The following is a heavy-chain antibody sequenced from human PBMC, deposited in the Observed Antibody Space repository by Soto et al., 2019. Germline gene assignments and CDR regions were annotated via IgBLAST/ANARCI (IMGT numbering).Heavy chain of an antibody. Sequence: EVQVVESGGGLVQPGGSLRLSCAASGFAFSSEWMHWVRQAPGKGLVWVSRIDPYDTGITYADSVKGRFTISRDNAKKTLYLQMNSLRAEDTAVYYCTSDTFGARDSWGQGTLVTVSS. CDR3: TSDTFGARDS. CDR1: GFAFSSEW. D-gene: IGHD2-15*01. V-gene: IGHV3-74*01. J-gene: IGHJ4*02. CDR2: IDPYDTGI.